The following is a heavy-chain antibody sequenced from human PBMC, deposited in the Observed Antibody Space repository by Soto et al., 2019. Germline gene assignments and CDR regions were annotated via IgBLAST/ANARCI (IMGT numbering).Heavy chain of an antibody. J-gene: IGHJ4*02. D-gene: IGHD2-15*01. CDR3: ARDLGVALATLTLDF. Sequence: PGGSLRLSCAASGFTLNIYSMNWVRQAPGKGLEWVADITTSSSFRFYADSVKGRFTISRDDAKNSIYLQMNSLRAEDTGVYYCARDLGVALATLTLDFWGRGTLVTVSS. CDR1: GFTLNIYS. CDR2: ITTSSSFR. V-gene: IGHV3-21*01.